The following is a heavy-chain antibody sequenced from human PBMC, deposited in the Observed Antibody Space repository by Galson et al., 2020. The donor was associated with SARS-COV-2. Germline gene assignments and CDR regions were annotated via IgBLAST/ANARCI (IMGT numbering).Heavy chain of an antibody. CDR2: IYYSGST. CDR3: AKNIVATMGVVDFDL. Sequence: ASETLSLTCTVSGGSISSGDYYWSWIRQPPGKGLEWIGYIYYSGSTYYNPSLKSRVTISVDTSKNQFSLKLSSVTAADTAVYYCAKNIVATMGVVDFDLWGRGTLVTVS. CDR1: GGSISSGDYY. V-gene: IGHV4-30-4*01. D-gene: IGHD5-12*01. J-gene: IGHJ2*01.